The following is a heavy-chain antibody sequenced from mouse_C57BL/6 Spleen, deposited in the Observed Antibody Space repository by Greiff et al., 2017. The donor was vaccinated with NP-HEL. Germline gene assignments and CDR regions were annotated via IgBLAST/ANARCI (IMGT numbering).Heavy chain of an antibody. J-gene: IGHJ1*03. CDR2: INPNYGTT. Sequence: EVQLQQSGPELVKPGASVKISCKASGYSFTDYNMNWVKQSNGKSLEWIGVINPNYGTTSYNQKFKGKATLTVDQSSSTAYMQLNSLTSEDSAVYYWAITTVVATRRYFDVWGTGTTVTVSS. D-gene: IGHD1-1*01. CDR3: AITTVVATRRYFDV. CDR1: GYSFTDYN. V-gene: IGHV1-39*01.